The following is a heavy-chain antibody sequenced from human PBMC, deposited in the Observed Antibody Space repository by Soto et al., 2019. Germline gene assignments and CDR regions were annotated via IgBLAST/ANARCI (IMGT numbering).Heavy chain of an antibody. CDR3: VRAAWDY. J-gene: IGHJ4*02. D-gene: IGHD2-15*01. CDR1: GFTVSSNY. CDR2: IYSGGGT. Sequence: GGSLRLSCAASGFTVSSNYMTWVRQAPGKGLEWVSVIYSGGGTYYADSVKGRFTISRDNSKNTVYLQMNSLRAEDTAVYYCVRAAWDYWGQGTLVTVSS. V-gene: IGHV3-66*01.